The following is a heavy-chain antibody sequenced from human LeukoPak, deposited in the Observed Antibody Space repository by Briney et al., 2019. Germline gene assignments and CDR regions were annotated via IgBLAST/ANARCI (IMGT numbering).Heavy chain of an antibody. CDR1: GFTFDDYA. D-gene: IGHD1-26*01. CDR3: AKEIIVGATGYFDY. V-gene: IGHV3-9*01. Sequence: GRSLRLSCAASGFTFDDYAIHWVRQAPGKGLEWVSGISWNSGSIGYADSVKGRFTISRDNAKNSLYLQMNSLRAEDTALYYCAKEIIVGATGYFDYWGQGTLVTVSS. J-gene: IGHJ4*02. CDR2: ISWNSGSI.